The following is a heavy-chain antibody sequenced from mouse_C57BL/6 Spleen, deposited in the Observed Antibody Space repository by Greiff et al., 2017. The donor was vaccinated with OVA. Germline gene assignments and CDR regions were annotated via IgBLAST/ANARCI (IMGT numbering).Heavy chain of an antibody. D-gene: IGHD4-1*02. CDR3: ASQLGRGAWFAY. V-gene: IGHV1-9*01. CDR1: GFTFTGYW. J-gene: IGHJ3*01. Sequence: QVQLQQSGAELMQPGASVKLSCTATGFTFTGYWIEWVQQRPGHGLEWIGEILPGSGSTNYNEKFTGKDTFTADTSSNTAYMQLSSLTTEVSAIYYCASQLGRGAWFAYWGQGTLVTVSA. CDR2: ILPGSGST.